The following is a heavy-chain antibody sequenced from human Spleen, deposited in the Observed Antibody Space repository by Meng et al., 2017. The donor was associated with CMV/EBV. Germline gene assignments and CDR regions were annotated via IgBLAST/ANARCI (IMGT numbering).Heavy chain of an antibody. J-gene: IGHJ4*02. D-gene: IGHD6-13*01. CDR3: ARPAAGTPRVDY. Sequence: VWVQESGPGLLKPSHPLSLTCLVSGGFISSGGYYWSWLRQHPGKGLEWIGEINHSGSTNYNPSLKSRVTISVDTSKNQFSLKLSSVTAADTAVYYCARPAAGTPRVDYWGQGTLVTVSS. CDR2: INHSGST. CDR1: GGFISSGGYY. V-gene: IGHV4-31*03.